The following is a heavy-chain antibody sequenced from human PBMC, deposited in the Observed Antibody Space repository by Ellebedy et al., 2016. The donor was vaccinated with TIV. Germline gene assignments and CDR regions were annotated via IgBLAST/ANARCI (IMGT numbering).Heavy chain of an antibody. CDR1: GYSFTSYW. V-gene: IGHV5-51*01. Sequence: GESLKISXKGSGYSFTSYWIGWVRQMPGKGLEWMGIIYPGDSDTRYSPSFQGQVTISADKSISTAYLQWSSLKASDTAMYYCARVPPSHDWLLDYWGQGTLVTVSS. CDR3: ARVPPSHDWLLDY. J-gene: IGHJ4*02. D-gene: IGHD3-9*01. CDR2: IYPGDSDT.